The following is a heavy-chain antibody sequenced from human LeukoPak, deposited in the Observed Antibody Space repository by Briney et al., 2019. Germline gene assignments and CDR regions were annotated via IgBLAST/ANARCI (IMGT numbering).Heavy chain of an antibody. CDR1: GFTFSSYA. J-gene: IGHJ4*02. CDR3: AKWPEGATPKFHH. V-gene: IGHV3-23*01. Sequence: GGSLRLFCAASGFTFSSYAMSWVRQAPGKGLEAPGKGLEWVSTISASGHATYYPDSVRGRFTISRDNSKSTLHLQMDSLRAEDSALYYCAKWPEGATPKFHHWGQGTLVTVSS. D-gene: IGHD1-26*01. CDR2: ISASGHAT.